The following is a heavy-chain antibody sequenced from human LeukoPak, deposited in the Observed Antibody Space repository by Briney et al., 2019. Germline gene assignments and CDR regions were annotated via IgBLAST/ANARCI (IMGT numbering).Heavy chain of an antibody. CDR3: SRVATGTDFDY. D-gene: IGHD1-1*01. CDR2: ISGNSDYI. CDR1: GFTFTTYS. V-gene: IGHV3-21*01. Sequence: GGSLRLSCAASGFTFTTYSMSWVRQTPGKGLEWVSSISGNSDYIFYADSLEGRFTISRDNAKNSLYLQMNSLTAEDTAVYYCSRVATGTDFDYWGQGTLVTVSS. J-gene: IGHJ4*02.